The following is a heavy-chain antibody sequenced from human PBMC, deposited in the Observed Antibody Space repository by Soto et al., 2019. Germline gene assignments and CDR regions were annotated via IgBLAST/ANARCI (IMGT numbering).Heavy chain of an antibody. Sequence: ASVKVSCKASGYTFTGYYMHWVRQAPGQGLEWMGWINPSNWGTKYSQKFQGRVTMTRDTSMSTAYMELSSLRSEDTAVYYCARDPSYYGMDVRGQGTTVTVSS. V-gene: IGHV1-2*02. CDR2: INPSNWGT. J-gene: IGHJ6*02. CDR1: GYTFTGYY. CDR3: ARDPSYYGMDV.